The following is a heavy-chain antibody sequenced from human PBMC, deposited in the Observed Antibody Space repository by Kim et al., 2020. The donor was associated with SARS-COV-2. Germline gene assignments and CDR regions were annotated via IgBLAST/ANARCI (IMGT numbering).Heavy chain of an antibody. V-gene: IGHV5-51*01. CDR1: GYSFTSYW. CDR3: ARRSTSCYSPTCWFDP. D-gene: IGHD2-2*01. J-gene: IGHJ5*02. CDR2: IYPGDSDT. Sequence: GESLKISCKGSGYSFTSYWIGWVRQMPGKGLEWMGIIYPGDSDTRYSPSFQGQVTISADKSISTAYLQWSSLKASDTAMYYCARRSTSCYSPTCWFDPWGQGTLVTVSS.